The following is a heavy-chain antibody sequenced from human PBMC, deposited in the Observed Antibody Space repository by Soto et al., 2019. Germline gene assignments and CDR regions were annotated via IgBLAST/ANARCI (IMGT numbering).Heavy chain of an antibody. CDR1: GGSISSGGYY. CDR2: IYYSGST. V-gene: IGHV4-31*03. Sequence: SETLSLTCTVSGGSISSGGYYWSWIRQHPGKGLEWIGYIYYSGSTYYNPSLKSRVTISVDTSKNQFSLKLSSVTAADTAVYYCATAWGYGRKEPHVLDYWGQGTLVTVSS. CDR3: ATAWGYGRKEPHVLDY. J-gene: IGHJ4*02. D-gene: IGHD3-16*01.